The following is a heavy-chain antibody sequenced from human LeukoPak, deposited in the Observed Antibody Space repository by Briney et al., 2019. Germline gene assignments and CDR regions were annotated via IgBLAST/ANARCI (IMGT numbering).Heavy chain of an antibody. V-gene: IGHV3-48*02. D-gene: IGHD3-10*01. CDR3: ARSDGSGSDRDP. Sequence: GGSVRLSCAGSGFNFSHYSMNWVRQAPGKGLEWLSYISRSSTTIFYADSVRGRFTISRDNAKDSVYLQMNSLRDGDAAVYYCARSDGSGSDRDPWGQGTLVIVSS. CDR2: ISRSSTTI. J-gene: IGHJ5*02. CDR1: GFNFSHYS.